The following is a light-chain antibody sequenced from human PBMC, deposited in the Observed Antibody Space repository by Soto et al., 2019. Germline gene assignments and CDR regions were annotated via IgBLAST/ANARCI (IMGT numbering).Light chain of an antibody. Sequence: EIVLTQSPATLSLSPGERATLSCRASQSVSSYLAWYPQKPGQVPRLLIYDASNRATGIPARFSGSGSGTDFTLTISSLETEDFAVYYCQQRSKWPPYTFGQGTKLEIK. V-gene: IGKV3-11*01. CDR2: DAS. J-gene: IGKJ2*01. CDR1: QSVSSY. CDR3: QQRSKWPPYT.